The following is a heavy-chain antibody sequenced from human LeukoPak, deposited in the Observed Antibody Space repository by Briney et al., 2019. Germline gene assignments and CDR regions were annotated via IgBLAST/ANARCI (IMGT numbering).Heavy chain of an antibody. CDR3: AKGGGLSSPIAN. Sequence: GGSLRLSCAASGFTFSSYGMHWVRQAPGKGLEWVAFIRYDGSNKYYADSVKGRFTISRDNSKNTLYLQMNSLRAEDTAVYYCAKGGGLSSPIANWGQGTLVTVSS. CDR2: IRYDGSNK. CDR1: GFTFSSYG. D-gene: IGHD3/OR15-3a*01. J-gene: IGHJ4*02. V-gene: IGHV3-30*02.